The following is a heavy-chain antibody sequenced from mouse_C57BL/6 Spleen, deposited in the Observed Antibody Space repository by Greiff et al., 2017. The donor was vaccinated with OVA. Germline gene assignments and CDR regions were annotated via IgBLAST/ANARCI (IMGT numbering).Heavy chain of an antibody. CDR3: ARSLGRGYYFDY. D-gene: IGHD4-1*01. J-gene: IGHJ2*01. Sequence: QVQLKESGAELVKPGASVKLSCKASGYTFTSYWMHWVKQRPGQGLEWIGMIHPNSGSTNYNEKFKSKATLTVDKSSSTAYMQLSSLTSEDSAVYYCARSLGRGYYFDYWGQGTTLTVSS. CDR2: IHPNSGST. CDR1: GYTFTSYW. V-gene: IGHV1-64*01.